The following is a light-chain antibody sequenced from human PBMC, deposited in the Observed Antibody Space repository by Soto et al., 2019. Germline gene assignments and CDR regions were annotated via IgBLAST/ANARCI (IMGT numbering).Light chain of an antibody. V-gene: IGKV1-8*01. Sequence: AIRMTQSPSSLSASRGDIFTIXXRASQGISSYLAWYQQKPGKATKLLXYAASTLQSGVPSRFSGSGSGTEFTLTISSLQPDDFATYYCQQYNSYSPWTFGQGTKVDIK. CDR1: QGISSY. CDR3: QQYNSYSPWT. J-gene: IGKJ1*01. CDR2: AAS.